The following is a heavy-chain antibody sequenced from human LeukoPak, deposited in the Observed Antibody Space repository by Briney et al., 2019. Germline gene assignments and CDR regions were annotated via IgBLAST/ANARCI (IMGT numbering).Heavy chain of an antibody. CDR3: ARGPVTYYDILPPRALDY. D-gene: IGHD3-9*01. V-gene: IGHV1-46*01. J-gene: IGHJ4*02. CDR1: GYTFTSYY. Sequence: ASVKVSCKASGYTFTSYYMHWVRQAPGQGLEWMGIINPSGGSTSYAQKFQGRVTMTRGTSTSTVYMELSSLRSEDTAVYYCARGPVTYYDILPPRALDYWGQGTLVTVSS. CDR2: INPSGGST.